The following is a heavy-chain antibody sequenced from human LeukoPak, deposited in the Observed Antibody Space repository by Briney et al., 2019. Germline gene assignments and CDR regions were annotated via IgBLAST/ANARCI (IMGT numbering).Heavy chain of an antibody. V-gene: IGHV1-2*02. J-gene: IGHJ5*02. Sequence: ASVKVSCKASGYTFIGYYIHWVRQAPGQGLEGMGWINPNSGGTNYAQKFQGRVTMTRNTSISTAYMELSSLRSEDTAVYYCARGRPHLYYYDSSGYYDWFDPWGQGTLVTVSS. D-gene: IGHD3-22*01. CDR3: ARGRPHLYYYDSSGYYDWFDP. CDR2: INPNSGGT. CDR1: GYTFIGYY.